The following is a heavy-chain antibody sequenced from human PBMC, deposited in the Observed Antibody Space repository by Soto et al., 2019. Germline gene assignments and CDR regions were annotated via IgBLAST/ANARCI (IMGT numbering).Heavy chain of an antibody. J-gene: IGHJ5*02. CDR3: ARRTWNDPGGFDP. CDR2: IYPGDSDT. CDR1: GYSFTSYW. D-gene: IGHD1-1*01. V-gene: IGHV5-51*03. Sequence: EVQLVQSGAEVKKPGESLKISCKGSGYSFTSYWIGWVRQMPGKGMEWMGNIYPGDSDTRYSPSFQGQVIISADKSISTAYLESSSLKASDTAMYYCARRTWNDPGGFDPWGQGTLVTVSS.